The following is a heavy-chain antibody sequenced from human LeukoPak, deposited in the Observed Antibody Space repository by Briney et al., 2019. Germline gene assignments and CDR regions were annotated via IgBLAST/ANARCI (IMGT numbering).Heavy chain of an antibody. Sequence: GGSLRLSCAASGFTFSNYDMSWVRQVPGKGLEWVSAISAHGDDTYYIDSVRGRFTISRDNSKNTLNMQMSSLRAEDTAIYYCAREGDSSGSLGDYWGQGILVTVSS. V-gene: IGHV3-23*01. CDR2: ISAHGDDT. CDR1: GFTFSNYD. D-gene: IGHD6-19*01. J-gene: IGHJ4*02. CDR3: AREGDSSGSLGDY.